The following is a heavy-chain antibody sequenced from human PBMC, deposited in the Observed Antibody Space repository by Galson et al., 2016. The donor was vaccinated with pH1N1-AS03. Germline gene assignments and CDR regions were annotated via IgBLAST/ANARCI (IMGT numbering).Heavy chain of an antibody. CDR3: ARGYCGGGGCHKWGGMDV. Sequence: SLRLSCAASGFTFSRYPIHWVRQAPGKGLEWEALISYDGVTEHYADSVKGRFTISRDNCKNTVYLQMNSLSAADTAGYYCARGYCGGGGCHKWGGMDVWGQGTTVTVSS. CDR1: GFTFSRYP. CDR2: ISYDGVTE. J-gene: IGHJ6*02. D-gene: IGHD2-15*01. V-gene: IGHV3-30*03.